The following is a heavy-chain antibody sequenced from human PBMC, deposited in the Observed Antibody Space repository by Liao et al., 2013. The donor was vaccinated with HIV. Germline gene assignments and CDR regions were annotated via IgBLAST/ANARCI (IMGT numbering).Heavy chain of an antibody. V-gene: IGHV4-61*02. CDR2: ADTSGSI. CDR1: GGSISSGSYY. CDR3: ARDRASDFWSGSRGGDAFDI. J-gene: IGHJ3*02. Sequence: QVQLQESGPGLVKPSQTLSLTCTVSGGSISSGSYYWNWFRQPAGKGLEWIGRADTSGSIKYSPSLKSRVTISVDTSKNQFSLKLTSVIAADTAIYYCARDRASDFWSGSRGGDAFDIWGQGTMVTVSS. D-gene: IGHD3-3*01.